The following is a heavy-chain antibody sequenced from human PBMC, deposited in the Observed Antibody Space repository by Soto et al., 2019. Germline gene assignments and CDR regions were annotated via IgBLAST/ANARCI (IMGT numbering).Heavy chain of an antibody. J-gene: IGHJ4*02. D-gene: IGHD2-15*01. CDR1: GFTFSGFD. CDR2: IGTAGDT. CDR3: ARGQEVGAHFFDS. V-gene: IGHV3-13*01. Sequence: SXGSLILSCEASGFTFSGFDMHWVRQPTGKGLEWVSTIGTAGDTYYAVSVKGRFTISRDNAKNSLSLQMNSLRAGDTAVYFCARGQEVGAHFFDSWGQGTQVTVSS.